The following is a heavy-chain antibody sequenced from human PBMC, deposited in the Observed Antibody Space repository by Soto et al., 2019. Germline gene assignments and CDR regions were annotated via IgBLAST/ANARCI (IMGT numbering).Heavy chain of an antibody. CDR3: ARDRLSIQH. CDR2: ISSSGSTI. D-gene: IGHD3-16*02. Sequence: GGSLRLSCAASGFTFSTHWMHWVRQAPGKGLEWVSYISSSGSTIYYADSVKGRFTISRDNAKNSLYLQMNSLRAEDTAVYYCARDRLSIQHWGQGTLVTVSS. CDR1: GFTFSTHW. V-gene: IGHV3-11*01. J-gene: IGHJ1*01.